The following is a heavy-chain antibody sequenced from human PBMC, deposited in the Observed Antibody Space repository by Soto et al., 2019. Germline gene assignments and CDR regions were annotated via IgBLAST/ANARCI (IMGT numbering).Heavy chain of an antibody. J-gene: IGHJ3*02. CDR3: ARRYGSSFDI. V-gene: IGHV4-39*07. Sequence: SETLSLTCSVSGGSISSGSYYCDWIRQPPGKGLEWIGSIYYTGSTYYSPSLKSRVTISVDTSKNQFSLKLSSVTAADTAVYYCARRYGSSFDIWGQGTMVTVSS. CDR2: IYYTGST. D-gene: IGHD3-10*01. CDR1: GGSISSGSYY.